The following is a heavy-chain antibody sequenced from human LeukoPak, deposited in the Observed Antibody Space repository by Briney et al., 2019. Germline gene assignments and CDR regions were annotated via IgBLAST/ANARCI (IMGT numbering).Heavy chain of an antibody. J-gene: IGHJ3*02. D-gene: IGHD6-6*01. CDR3: ARESVFRSAARPRNAFDI. CDR2: ISGSGGST. Sequence: PGGSLRLSCAASGFTFSSYAMSWVRQAPGKGLEWVSAISGSGGSTYYADSVKGRFTISRDNAKNSLYLQMSSLRAEDTALYYCARESVFRSAARPRNAFDIWGQGTMVTVSS. V-gene: IGHV3-23*01. CDR1: GFTFSSYA.